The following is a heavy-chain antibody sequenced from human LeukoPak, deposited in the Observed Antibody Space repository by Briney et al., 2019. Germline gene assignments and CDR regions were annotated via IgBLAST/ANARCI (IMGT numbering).Heavy chain of an antibody. J-gene: IGHJ4*02. Sequence: GGSLRLSCAASGFTVSSNYMSWVRQAPGKGLEWVSVIYSGGSTYYADSVKGRFTISRDNSKNTLYLQMNSLRAEDTAVYYCASTRPDYYYGSGSYFLWGQGTPVTVSS. CDR1: GFTVSSNY. CDR2: IYSGGST. CDR3: ASTRPDYYYGSGSYFL. D-gene: IGHD3-10*01. V-gene: IGHV3-53*01.